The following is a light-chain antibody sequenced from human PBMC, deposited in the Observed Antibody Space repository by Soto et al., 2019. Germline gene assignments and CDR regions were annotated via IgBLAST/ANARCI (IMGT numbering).Light chain of an antibody. Sequence: DIQMTQSPPALSASVGDRVTITCRASESVHKWLAWYQQKVGKAPKVLIYDASSLESGVPSRFSGSGSGTEFTLTISSLQPDDFATYYCQQYNSYSYTFGQGTKVDIK. V-gene: IGKV1-5*01. CDR2: DAS. CDR1: ESVHKW. CDR3: QQYNSYSYT. J-gene: IGKJ2*01.